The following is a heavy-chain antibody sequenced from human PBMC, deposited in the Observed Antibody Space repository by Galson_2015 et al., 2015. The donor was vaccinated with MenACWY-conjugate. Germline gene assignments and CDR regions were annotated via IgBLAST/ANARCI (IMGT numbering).Heavy chain of an antibody. J-gene: IGHJ4*02. CDR3: VKTTLVPFDY. CDR2: ISSNGGTK. V-gene: IGHV3-64D*06. D-gene: IGHD6-6*01. Sequence: SLRLSCAASGFTFSSYAMHWVRQAPGKGLEYVSAISSNGGTKYYTDSVKGRFTISRDNSKNTLYLQMSSLRAEDTAVYYCVKTTLVPFDYWGQGTLVSVSS. CDR1: GFTFSSYA.